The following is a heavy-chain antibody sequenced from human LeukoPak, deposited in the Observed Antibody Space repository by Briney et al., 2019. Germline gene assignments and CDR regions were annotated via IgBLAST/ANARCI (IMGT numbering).Heavy chain of an antibody. CDR1: GYSISTGYY. J-gene: IGHJ4*02. D-gene: IGHD3-22*01. Sequence: SETLSLTCTVSGYSISTGYYWDWIRQPPGKGLEWIGTFYHGGSTYYNPSLKSRVTISVDTSKNQFSLKLSSVTAADTAVYYCARRPYYYDSSGYRDYWGQGTLVTVSS. V-gene: IGHV4-38-2*02. CDR2: FYHGGST. CDR3: ARRPYYYDSSGYRDY.